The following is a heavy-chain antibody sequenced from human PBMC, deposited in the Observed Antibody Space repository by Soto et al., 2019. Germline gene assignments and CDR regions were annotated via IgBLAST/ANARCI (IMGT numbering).Heavy chain of an antibody. CDR1: GYTFTGYY. CDR3: ARVDTATGDY. J-gene: IGHJ4*02. D-gene: IGHD5-18*01. V-gene: IGHV1-2*02. Sequence: QVQLVQSGAEVKKPGASVKVSCKASGYTFTGYYMHWVRQAPGQGLEWMGWINPNSGGTNYAQKFQGRVTVTRETAISTAYMGLRRLRSDDTAVYYCARVDTATGDYWGQGTLVTVSS. CDR2: INPNSGGT.